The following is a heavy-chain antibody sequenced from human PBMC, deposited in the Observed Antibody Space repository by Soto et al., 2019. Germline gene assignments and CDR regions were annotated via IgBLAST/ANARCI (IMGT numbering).Heavy chain of an antibody. V-gene: IGHV2-5*02. Sequence: QITLKESGPTLVKPTQTLTLTCTFSGFSLSTSGVGVGWIRQPPGKALEWLALIYWDDDKRYSSSLKSRLTITKDTSKSQVVLTMTSMDPVDTATYYCAHTMIVVDFDYWGQGTLVTVSS. D-gene: IGHD3-22*01. CDR2: IYWDDDK. CDR1: GFSLSTSGVG. J-gene: IGHJ4*02. CDR3: AHTMIVVDFDY.